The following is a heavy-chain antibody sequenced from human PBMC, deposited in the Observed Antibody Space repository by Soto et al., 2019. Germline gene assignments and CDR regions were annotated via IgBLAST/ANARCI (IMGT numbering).Heavy chain of an antibody. V-gene: IGHV1-46*01. CDR1: GYTFTSYY. Sequence: QVQLVQSGAEVKKPGASVKVSCKASGYTFTSYYMHWVRQAPGQGLEWMGIINPSGGSTSYAQKFQGRVTMTRDTSTSTVYMELSSLRSEDTAVYYCARVSSSWSGFSGFDPWGQGTMVTVSS. CDR2: INPSGGST. CDR3: ARVSSSWSGFSGFDP. D-gene: IGHD6-13*01. J-gene: IGHJ5*02.